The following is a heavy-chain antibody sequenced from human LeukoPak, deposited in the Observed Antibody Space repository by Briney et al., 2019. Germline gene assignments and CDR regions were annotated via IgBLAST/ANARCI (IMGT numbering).Heavy chain of an antibody. D-gene: IGHD1-20*01. CDR1: GFTFSSYE. J-gene: IGHJ4*02. Sequence: GGSLRLSCAASGFTFSSYEMNWVRQAPGKGLEWVSYISSSGSTIYYADSVKGRFTISRDNAKNSLYLQVNSLRAEDTAVYYCARPKWNGDLRYWGQGTLVTVSS. CDR2: ISSSGSTI. CDR3: ARPKWNGDLRY. V-gene: IGHV3-48*03.